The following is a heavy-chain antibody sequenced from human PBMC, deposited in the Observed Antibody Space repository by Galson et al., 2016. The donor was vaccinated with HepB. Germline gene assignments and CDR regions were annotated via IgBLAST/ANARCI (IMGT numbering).Heavy chain of an antibody. V-gene: IGHV1-3*01. J-gene: IGHJ4*02. CDR1: GYTFTRYL. D-gene: IGHD3-16*01. Sequence: SVKVSCKASGYTFTRYLTHWVRQAPGQRLEWMGWINAGNGNTLYSEKFQDRITITRDTSASTAYLELSSLRSEDTAMYYCASVSSESSNYYGTYYFGYWGQGTLVTVSS. CDR2: INAGNGNT. CDR3: ASVSSESSNYYGTYYFGY.